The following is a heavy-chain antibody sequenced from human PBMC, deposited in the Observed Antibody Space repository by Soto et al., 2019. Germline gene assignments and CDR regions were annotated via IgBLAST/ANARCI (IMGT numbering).Heavy chain of an antibody. D-gene: IGHD6-19*01. CDR3: AREAGSYGGVDY. CDR2: IIPEIDRP. Sequence: QVQLVQSGVEVKKPGSSVKVSCKASGGTFSSHLFSWVRQAPGQGLEWMGRIIPEIDRPHYAQKFQGKVTMTADKSTNTVYMELISLRSDDTAVYYCAREAGSYGGVDYWGQGTLVTVSS. V-gene: IGHV1-69*08. CDR1: GGTFSSHL. J-gene: IGHJ4*02.